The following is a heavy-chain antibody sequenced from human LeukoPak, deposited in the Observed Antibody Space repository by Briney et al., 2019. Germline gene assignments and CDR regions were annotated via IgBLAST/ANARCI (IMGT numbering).Heavy chain of an antibody. D-gene: IGHD2-15*01. CDR1: GGTFSSYT. V-gene: IGHV1-69*04. CDR2: IIPILGIA. J-gene: IGHJ5*02. Sequence: SVEVSCKASGGTFSSYTISWVRQAPGQGLEWMGRIIPILGIANYAQKFQGRVTITADKSTSTAYMELSSLRSEDTAVYYCAREGIVVVVAAANWFDPWGQGTLVTVSS. CDR3: AREGIVVVVAAANWFDP.